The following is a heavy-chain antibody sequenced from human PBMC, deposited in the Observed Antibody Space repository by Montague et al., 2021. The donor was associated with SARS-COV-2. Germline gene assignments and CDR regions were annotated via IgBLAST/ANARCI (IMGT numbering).Heavy chain of an antibody. J-gene: IGHJ3*02. V-gene: IGHV4-59*01. Sequence: SETLSLTCTVSGGSISSYYWCWIRLRPGTGLALIWYIYYGRSTNYNPSPTSRVTTLLDMSKNQFSLKLNSVSAAATAVYYCARGSYGTDAFDIWGQGIMVTVSS. CDR3: ARGSYGTDAFDI. D-gene: IGHD5-18*01. CDR1: GGSISSYY. CDR2: IYYGRST.